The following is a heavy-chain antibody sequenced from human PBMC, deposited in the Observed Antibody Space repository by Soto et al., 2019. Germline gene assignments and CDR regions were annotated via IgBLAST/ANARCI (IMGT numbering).Heavy chain of an antibody. CDR2: INPNSGGT. CDR1: GYTFTDYY. Sequence: QVQLVQSGAEVKKPGASVKVSCKASGYTFTDYYMHWVRQAPGQGLEWMGWINPNSGGTNYAQKFQGRVNMTRDTSISTAYMELNRLRSDDKAVYYCARDQSPSSGWPGMDVWGQGTTVTVSS. V-gene: IGHV1-2*02. CDR3: ARDQSPSSGWPGMDV. J-gene: IGHJ6*02. D-gene: IGHD6-19*01.